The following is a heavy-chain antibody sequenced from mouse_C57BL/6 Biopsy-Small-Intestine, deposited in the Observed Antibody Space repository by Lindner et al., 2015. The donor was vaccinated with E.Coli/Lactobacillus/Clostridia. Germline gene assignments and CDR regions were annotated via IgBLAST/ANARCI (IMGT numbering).Heavy chain of an antibody. Sequence: VQLQESGAELVRPGTSVKVSCKASGYAFTNYLIEWVKQRTGQGLEWIGEIYPRSGNTYYNEKFKDKATLTADKSSSTVYMELSRLTSEDSAVYFCARHRTGTWFAYWGQGTLVTVSA. CDR2: IYPRSGNT. D-gene: IGHD4-1*01. CDR1: GYAFTNYL. V-gene: IGHV1-54*01. J-gene: IGHJ3*01. CDR3: ARHRTGTWFAY.